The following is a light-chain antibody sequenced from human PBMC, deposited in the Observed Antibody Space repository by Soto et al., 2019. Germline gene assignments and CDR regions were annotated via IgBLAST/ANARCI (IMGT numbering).Light chain of an antibody. CDR3: QQYDSWPPIT. J-gene: IGKJ5*01. CDR2: GAS. Sequence: EIVMTQSPATLSVSLGARATLSCRASQSVSTNLAWYQQKPAQAPRLLIYGASTRATGIPARFSGSGSGTEFTLTISSLQSEDFAVYYCQQYDSWPPITFGQGTRLEIK. V-gene: IGKV3-15*01. CDR1: QSVSTN.